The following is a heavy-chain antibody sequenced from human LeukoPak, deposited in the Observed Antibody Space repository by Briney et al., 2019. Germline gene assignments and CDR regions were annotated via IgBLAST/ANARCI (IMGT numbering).Heavy chain of an antibody. J-gene: IGHJ4*02. CDR1: GGSISSYY. V-gene: IGHV4-34*01. Sequence: SETLSLTCTVSGGSISSYYWSWIRQPPGKGLEWIGEINHSGSTNYNPSLKSRVTISVDTSKNQFSLKLSSVTAADTAVYYCARTSGSGYDPNFDYWGQGTLVTVSS. CDR3: ARTSGSGYDPNFDY. CDR2: INHSGST. D-gene: IGHD5-12*01.